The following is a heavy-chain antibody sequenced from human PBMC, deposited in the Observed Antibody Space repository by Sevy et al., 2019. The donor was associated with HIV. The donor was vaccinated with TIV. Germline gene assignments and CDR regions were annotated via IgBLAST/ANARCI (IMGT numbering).Heavy chain of an antibody. CDR3: AITKDYYDNSGYPFDY. CDR1: GYTLSELS. CDR2: FDPEDGET. J-gene: IGHJ4*02. Sequence: ASVKVSCKVFGYTLSELSMHWVRQTPGKGLEWMRSFDPEDGETIYAQKFQGRVAMTEDTSTDTAYMELRSLRSEDTAVFYCAITKDYYDNSGYPFDYWGQGTLVTVSS. D-gene: IGHD3-22*01. V-gene: IGHV1-24*01.